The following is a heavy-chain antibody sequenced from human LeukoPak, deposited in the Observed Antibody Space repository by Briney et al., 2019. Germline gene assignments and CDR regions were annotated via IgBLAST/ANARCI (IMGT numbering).Heavy chain of an antibody. CDR1: GGSISSYY. Sequence: SETLSLTCTVSGGSISSYYWSWIRQPAGKGLEWIGHIFTSGSTNYNPSLKSRVTISVDKSKNQFSLKLISVTAADTAVYYCAGFDSSSWSYYFDYWGQGTLVTVSS. D-gene: IGHD6-13*01. CDR2: IFTSGST. V-gene: IGHV4-4*07. J-gene: IGHJ4*02. CDR3: AGFDSSSWSYYFDY.